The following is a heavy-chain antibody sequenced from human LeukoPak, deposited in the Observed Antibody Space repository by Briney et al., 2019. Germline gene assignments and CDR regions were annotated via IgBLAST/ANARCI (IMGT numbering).Heavy chain of an antibody. CDR3: AKDSSSGSRCYYMDV. CDR2: ISGSGGST. J-gene: IGHJ6*03. V-gene: IGHV3-23*01. D-gene: IGHD3-22*01. CDR1: GFPFSSYA. Sequence: GGSLRLSCAASGFPFSSYAMSWVRQAPGKGLQWVSAISGSGGSTFYADSVKGRFTISRDNSKNTLYLQMNSMRAEDTAVYYCAKDSSSGSRCYYMDVWGKGTTVTVSS.